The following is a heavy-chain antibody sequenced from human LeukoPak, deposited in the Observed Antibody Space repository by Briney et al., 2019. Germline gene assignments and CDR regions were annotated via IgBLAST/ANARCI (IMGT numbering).Heavy chain of an antibody. V-gene: IGHV3-23*01. Sequence: PPGGSLRLSCAASGFTFSSQAMTWVRQAPGKGLEWVSSISVSGGSTYYADSVKGRFTVSRDNSKNTLYLQMNRLRAEDTAAYYCAKSLRAGAAWLVEGYFDNWGQGTLVTVSS. J-gene: IGHJ4*02. CDR2: ISVSGGST. CDR1: GFTFSSQA. CDR3: AKSLRAGAAWLVEGYFDN. D-gene: IGHD6-19*01.